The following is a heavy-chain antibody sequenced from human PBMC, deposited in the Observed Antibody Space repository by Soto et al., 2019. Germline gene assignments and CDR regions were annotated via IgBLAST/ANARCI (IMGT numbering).Heavy chain of an antibody. CDR1: GFTFDDYA. V-gene: IGHV3-9*01. Sequence: EVQLVESGGGLVQPGRSLRLSCAASGFTFDDYAMHWVRQAPGKGLEWVSGISWNSGSIGYADSVKGRFTISRDNAKNSLYLQMNSLRAEDTALYYCAKGVSYYDILTRYFQHWSQGTLVTVSS. CDR2: ISWNSGSI. D-gene: IGHD3-9*01. J-gene: IGHJ1*01. CDR3: AKGVSYYDILTRYFQH.